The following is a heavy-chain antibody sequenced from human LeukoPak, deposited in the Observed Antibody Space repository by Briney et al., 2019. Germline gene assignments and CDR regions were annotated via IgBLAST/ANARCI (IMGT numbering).Heavy chain of an antibody. CDR2: IIPILGIA. V-gene: IGHV1-69*04. D-gene: IGHD4-17*01. Sequence: ASVKVSCKASGGTFSSYAISWVRQAPGQGLEWMGRIIPILGIANYAQKSQGRVTITADKSTSTAYMELSSLRSEDTAVYYCASVSSSSRLNYGDYTVLDYWGQGTLVTVSS. CDR1: GGTFSSYA. CDR3: ASVSSSSRLNYGDYTVLDY. J-gene: IGHJ4*02.